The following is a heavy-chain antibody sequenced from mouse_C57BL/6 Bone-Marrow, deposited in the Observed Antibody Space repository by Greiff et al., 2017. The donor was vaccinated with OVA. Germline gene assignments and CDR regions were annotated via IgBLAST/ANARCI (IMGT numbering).Heavy chain of an antibody. V-gene: IGHV1-42*01. CDR3: AIPCEIRSMDY. J-gene: IGHJ4*01. CDR1: GYSFTGYY. Sequence: EVQLQESGPELVKPGASVKISCKASGYSFTGYYMNWVKQSPEKSLEWIGEINPSTGGTTYNQKFKDKATLTVDKSSITAYMQLKSLTSEDSAVYYCAIPCEIRSMDYWGQGTSVTVSS. CDR2: INPSTGGT.